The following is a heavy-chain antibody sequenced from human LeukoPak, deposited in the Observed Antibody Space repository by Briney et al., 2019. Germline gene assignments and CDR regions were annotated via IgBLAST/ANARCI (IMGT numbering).Heavy chain of an antibody. CDR3: ASGTPYCSGGRCYVFDY. V-gene: IGHV1-69*13. CDR1: GGAFNSFV. J-gene: IGHJ4*01. Sequence: ASVKVSCKTSGGAFNSFVISWVRLAHGRGLEWMGGITPMFGTTNYAQKFQGRVTITADGSTSTAYMELSRLTSDDTAVYYCASGTPYCSGGRCYVFDYWGHGTLITASS. D-gene: IGHD2-15*01. CDR2: ITPMFGTT.